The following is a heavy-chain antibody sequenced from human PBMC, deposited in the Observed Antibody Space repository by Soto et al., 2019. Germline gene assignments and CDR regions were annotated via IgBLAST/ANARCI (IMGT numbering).Heavy chain of an antibody. V-gene: IGHV4-34*01. CDR3: ARGFHYDSSVVYSRCRANPDFAE. J-gene: IGHJ4*02. CDR1: GGPFSGYY. CDR2: INHSGST. Sequence: ETLSLTGGVYGGPFSGYYWSWIRQPAGKGLEWIGEINHSGSTNSNPSLKSRVTISVDTSKNQFSLKLSSVTAADTAVYYCARGFHYDSSVVYSRCRANPDFAEGGRGTRGTVAS. D-gene: IGHD3-22*01.